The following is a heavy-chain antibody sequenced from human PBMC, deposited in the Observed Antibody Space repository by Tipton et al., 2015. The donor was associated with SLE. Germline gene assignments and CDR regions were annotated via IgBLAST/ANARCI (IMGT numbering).Heavy chain of an antibody. D-gene: IGHD3-9*01. CDR1: GFYFSGNS. J-gene: IGHJ6*03. V-gene: IGHV3-21*01. CDR2: ISSSGNYI. Sequence: SLRLSCAASGFYFSGNSMNWVRQAPGKGLEWVASISSSGNYIDYADSVKGRLTISRDHAKNSLYLQMNSLRADDTAVYYCANFDQQSFYYNYYMDVWGKGTTVTVSS. CDR3: ANFDQQSFYYNYYMDV.